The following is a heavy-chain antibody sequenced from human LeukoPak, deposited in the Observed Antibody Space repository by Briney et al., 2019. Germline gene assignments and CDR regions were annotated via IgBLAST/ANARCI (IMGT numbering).Heavy chain of an antibody. CDR3: ALSRYSSSDPFDY. D-gene: IGHD6-13*01. Sequence: ASVKVSCKVSGYTFTDYYMHWVRQAPGKGLEWMGLVDPEDGETIYAEKFQGRVTITADTSTDTAYMELSSLRSEDTAVYYCALSRYSSSDPFDYWGQGTLVTVSS. CDR1: GYTFTDYY. V-gene: IGHV1-69-2*01. CDR2: VDPEDGET. J-gene: IGHJ4*02.